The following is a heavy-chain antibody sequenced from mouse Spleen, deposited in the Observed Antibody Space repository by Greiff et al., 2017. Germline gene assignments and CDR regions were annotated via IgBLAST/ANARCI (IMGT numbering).Heavy chain of an antibody. CDR2: ISGGGSYT. CDR1: GFTFSSYG. CDR3: TRLGTGTYYFDY. Sequence: EVKLVESGGGLVKPGGSLKLSCAASGFTFSSYGMSWVRQTPEKRLEWVATISGGGSYTYYPDSVKGRFTISRDNAKNNLYLQMSSLRSEDTALYYCTRLGTGTYYFDYWGQGTTLTVSS. J-gene: IGHJ2*01. D-gene: IGHD4-1*01. V-gene: IGHV5-9-2*01.